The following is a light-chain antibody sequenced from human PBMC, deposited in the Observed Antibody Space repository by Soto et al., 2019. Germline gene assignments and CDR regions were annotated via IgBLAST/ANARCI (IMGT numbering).Light chain of an antibody. V-gene: IGKV3-15*01. Sequence: EKVMTQSPATLSMSPGERATLSCRASQSVSNFLAWYQQKPGQAPRLLIYGASTRATGVPARFSGSASGTEFRLPISSLQSEDFEVYYWQQYSTWPSWTFGQGTKVEVK. CDR3: QQYSTWPSWT. J-gene: IGKJ1*01. CDR2: GAS. CDR1: QSVSNF.